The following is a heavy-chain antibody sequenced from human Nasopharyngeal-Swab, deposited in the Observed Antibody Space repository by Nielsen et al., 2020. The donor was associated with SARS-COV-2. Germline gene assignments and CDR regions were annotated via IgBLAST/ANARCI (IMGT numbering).Heavy chain of an antibody. J-gene: IGHJ4*02. CDR2: ISSSSSYI. D-gene: IGHD7-27*01. CDR3: ARDALTGGVDY. CDR1: GFTFSSYS. V-gene: IGHV3-21*04. Sequence: GESLKISCAASGFTFSSYSMNWVRQAPGKGLEWVSSISSSSSYIYYADSVKGRFTISRDNAKNSLYLQMNSLGAEDTAVYYCARDALTGGVDYWGQGTLVTVSS.